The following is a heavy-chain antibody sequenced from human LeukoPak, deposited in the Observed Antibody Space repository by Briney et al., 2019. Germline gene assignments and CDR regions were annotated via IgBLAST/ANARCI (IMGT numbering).Heavy chain of an antibody. D-gene: IGHD2-2*03. V-gene: IGHV3-30-3*01. CDR2: ISYNGNQ. Sequence: PGGSLRLSCAASGFTFVNYGFHWVRQAPVKALEWVAFISYNGNQKYGDSVKGRFTISRDNSKSTLYLQMNGLRPEDTAVYYCARDPLDISRWTNAFDIWGQGTLVTVSS. CDR3: ARDPLDISRWTNAFDI. CDR1: GFTFVNYG. J-gene: IGHJ3*02.